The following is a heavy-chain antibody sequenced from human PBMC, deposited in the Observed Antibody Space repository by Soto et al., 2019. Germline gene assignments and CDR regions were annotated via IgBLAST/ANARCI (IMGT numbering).Heavy chain of an antibody. CDR2: MYSGGST. CDR1: GFIVSGDY. Sequence: EVQVVESGGGLVQPGESLRLSCAASGFIVSGDYMSWVRQAPGKGLEWVSVMYSGGSTYYADSVRGRFVISRDNSKNTLYLQMNSLRPEVTAVYYCARHDWFDPWGQGTLVTVSS. V-gene: IGHV3-66*04. CDR3: ARHDWFDP. J-gene: IGHJ5*02.